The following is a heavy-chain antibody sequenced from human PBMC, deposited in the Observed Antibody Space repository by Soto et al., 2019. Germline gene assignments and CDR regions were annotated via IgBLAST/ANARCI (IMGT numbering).Heavy chain of an antibody. V-gene: IGHV1-2*04. D-gene: IGHD2-21*02. J-gene: IGHJ4*02. CDR2: INPNSGGT. CDR1: GYTFTGYY. CDR3: ARSRKAIVVVTSPDY. Sequence: ASVKVSCKASGYTFTGYYMHWVRQAPGQGLEWMGWINPNSGGTNYAQKFQGWVTMTRDTSISTAYMELSRLRSDDTAVYYCARSRKAIVVVTSPDYWGQGTLVSVSS.